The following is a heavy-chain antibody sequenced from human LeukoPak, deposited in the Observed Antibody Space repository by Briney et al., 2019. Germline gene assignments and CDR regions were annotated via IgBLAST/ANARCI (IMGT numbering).Heavy chain of an antibody. CDR2: IYYSGST. D-gene: IGHD4-17*01. V-gene: IGHV4-31*03. J-gene: IGHJ5*02. CDR3: ARVPTTVTHGDAYNWFDP. Sequence: SETLSLTCTVSGGSISSGGYYWSWIRQHPGKGLEWIGYIYYSGSTYYNPSLKSRVTISVDTSKNQFSLKLSSVTAADTAVYYCARVPTTVTHGDAYNWFDPWGQGTLVTVSS. CDR1: GGSISSGGYY.